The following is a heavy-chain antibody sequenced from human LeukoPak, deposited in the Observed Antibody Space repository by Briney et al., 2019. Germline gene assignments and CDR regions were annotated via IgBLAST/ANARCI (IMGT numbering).Heavy chain of an antibody. D-gene: IGHD3-10*01. CDR3: TRDAGSDF. CDR2: ISPSGRSV. CDR1: GLSFGDYG. J-gene: IGHJ4*02. V-gene: IGHV3-48*03. Sequence: PGGSLRLSCAGSGLSFGDYGMNWVRQARGKGLEWLTFISPSGRSVSYADSVKGRFTIARDNAKKSLYLQMDSLRGEDTAIYYCTRDAGSDFWGQGTLVTVSS.